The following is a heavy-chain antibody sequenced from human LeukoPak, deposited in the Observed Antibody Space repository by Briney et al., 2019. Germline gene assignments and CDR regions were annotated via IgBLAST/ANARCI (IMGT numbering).Heavy chain of an antibody. Sequence: GGSLRLSCAASGFIFSSYSMNWVRQAPGKGLEWVSYISSSSSTIYYADSVKGRFTISRDNAKNSLYLQMNSLRAEDTAVYYCARESTTMGGAFDYWGQGTLVTVSS. CDR1: GFIFSSYS. V-gene: IGHV3-48*01. J-gene: IGHJ4*02. CDR3: ARESTTMGGAFDY. CDR2: ISSSSSTI. D-gene: IGHD5-18*01.